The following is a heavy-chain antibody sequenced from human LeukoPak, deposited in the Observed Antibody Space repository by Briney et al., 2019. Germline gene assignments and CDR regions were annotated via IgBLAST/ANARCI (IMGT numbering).Heavy chain of an antibody. CDR1: GFTFSDYY. CDR3: ARDSVVRGAYYYYGMDV. Sequence: GGSLRLSCAASGFTFSDYYMSWIRQAPGKGLEWVPYISSSGSTIYYSDSVKGRFTISRDNAKNSLYLQMNSLRAEDTAVYCCARDSVVRGAYYYYGMDVWGQGTTVTVSS. CDR2: ISSSGSTI. J-gene: IGHJ6*02. V-gene: IGHV3-11*01. D-gene: IGHD3-10*01.